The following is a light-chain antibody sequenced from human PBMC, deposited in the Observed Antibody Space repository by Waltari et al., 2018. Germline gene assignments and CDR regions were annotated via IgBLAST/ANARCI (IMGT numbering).Light chain of an antibody. V-gene: IGKV1-8*01. CDR3: QHYYISPWT. CDR2: AAS. J-gene: IGKJ1*01. Sequence: IRMTQSPSSFSASIGDRVTITCRASQGISSYLAWYQQKPGKAPKLLIYAASTLQSGVPSRFSGSGSGTDFTLTISCLQSEDFATYYCQHYYISPWTFGQGTKVEIK. CDR1: QGISSY.